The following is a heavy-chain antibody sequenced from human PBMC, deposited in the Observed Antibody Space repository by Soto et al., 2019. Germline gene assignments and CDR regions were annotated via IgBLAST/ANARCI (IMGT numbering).Heavy chain of an antibody. D-gene: IGHD4-17*01. J-gene: IGHJ6*02. V-gene: IGHV4-59*01. CDR1: GGSISTYY. CDR2: IYYSGST. Sequence: SETLSLTCTVSGGSISTYYWSWVRQPPGKGLEWIGYIYYSGSTNYNPSFKNRVTISVDTSKNQFSLKLSSVTAADTAVYYCAREGSAYAHLDVWGQGTTVTVSS. CDR3: AREGSAYAHLDV.